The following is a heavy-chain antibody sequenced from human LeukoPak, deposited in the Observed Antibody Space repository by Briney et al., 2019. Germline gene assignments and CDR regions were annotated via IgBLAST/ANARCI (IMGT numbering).Heavy chain of an antibody. D-gene: IGHD4-11*01. CDR3: ARGRLKQYYFDY. J-gene: IGHJ4*02. CDR2: IIPIFGTA. Sequence: SVKVSCKASGGTFSSYAISWVRQAPGQRLEWMGRIIPIFGTANYAQKFQGRVTITTDESTSTAYMELSSLRSEDTAVYYCARGRLKQYYFDYWGQGTLVTVSS. CDR1: GGTFSSYA. V-gene: IGHV1-69*05.